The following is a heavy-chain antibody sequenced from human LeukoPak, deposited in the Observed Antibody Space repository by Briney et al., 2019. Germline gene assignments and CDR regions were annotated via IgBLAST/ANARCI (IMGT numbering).Heavy chain of an antibody. V-gene: IGHV3-7*01. CDR3: SRDFQGY. J-gene: IGHJ4*02. Sequence: GGSLRLSCAASGFTFSSYWMTWVRQAPGKGLEWVANIKEDGSVKYYVDSVKGRFTIARDNAKNSLSLQMNGLRGDDTAVYYCSRDFQGYWGQGTLVTVSS. CDR2: IKEDGSVK. CDR1: GFTFSSYW.